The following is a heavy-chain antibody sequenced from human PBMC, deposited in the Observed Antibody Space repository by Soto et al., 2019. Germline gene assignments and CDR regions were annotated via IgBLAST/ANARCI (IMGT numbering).Heavy chain of an antibody. CDR1: GGSISRGDYY. Sequence: SETRALTCTVSGGSISRGDYYWSWIRQPPGKGLEWIGYIYYSGITYYNPSLKSRVTISVDTSKNQFSLKLSSVTAADTAVYYCARDWRVYSGSYTEGAFDIWGQGTMVTVSS. V-gene: IGHV4-30-4*01. CDR3: ARDWRVYSGSYTEGAFDI. D-gene: IGHD1-26*01. J-gene: IGHJ3*02. CDR2: IYYSGIT.